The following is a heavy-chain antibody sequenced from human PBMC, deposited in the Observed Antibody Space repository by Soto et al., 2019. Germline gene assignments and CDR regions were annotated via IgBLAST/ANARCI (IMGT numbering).Heavy chain of an antibody. J-gene: IGHJ4*02. D-gene: IGHD1-26*01. CDR1: GGSFSGYY. Sequence: SETLSLTCAVYGGSFSGYYWSWIRQPPGKGLEWIGDINHSGSTYYNPSLKSRVTISVDTSKNQFSLKLSSVTAADTAVYYCARLPGVGATSPVNFDYWGQGTLVTVSS. CDR2: INHSGST. V-gene: IGHV4-34*01. CDR3: ARLPGVGATSPVNFDY.